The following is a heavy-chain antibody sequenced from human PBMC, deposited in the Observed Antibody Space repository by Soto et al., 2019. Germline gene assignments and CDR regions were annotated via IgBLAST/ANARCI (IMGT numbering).Heavy chain of an antibody. V-gene: IGHV4-34*01. J-gene: IGHJ4*02. CDR3: ARGPARRRFPLDY. CDR1: GGSFSGYY. Sequence: SETLSLTCAVYGGSFSGYYWSWIRQPPGKGLEWIGEINHSGSTNYNPSLKSRVTISVDTSKNQFSLKLSSVTAADTAVYYCARGPARRRFPLDYWGQGTLVTVSS. D-gene: IGHD6-6*01. CDR2: INHSGST.